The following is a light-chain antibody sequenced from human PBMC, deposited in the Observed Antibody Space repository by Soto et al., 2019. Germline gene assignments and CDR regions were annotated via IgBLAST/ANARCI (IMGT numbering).Light chain of an antibody. CDR2: LGS. CDR1: QILLHSNGYNY. J-gene: IGKJ3*01. V-gene: IGKV2-28*01. CDR3: MKALQTPSN. Sequence: DIVITHSPLSLPVTPVDPASISFMSSQILLHSNGYNYLDWYLQKPGQSPQLLIYLGSNRASGVPDRFSGSGSGTDFTLKISRVEAEDVGVYYCMKALQTPSNFGPGTKVDIK.